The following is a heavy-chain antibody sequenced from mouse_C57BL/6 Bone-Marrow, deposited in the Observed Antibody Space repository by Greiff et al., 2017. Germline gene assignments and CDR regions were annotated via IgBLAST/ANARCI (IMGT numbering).Heavy chain of an antibody. Sequence: QVQLQQPGTELVKPGASVKLSCKASGYTFTSYWMHWVKQRPGQGLEWIGNINPSNGGTNYNEKFKSKATLTVDKSSSTAYMQLSSLTSEDSAVYYCARGGTYYSNYDWYFDVWGTGTTVTVSS. D-gene: IGHD2-5*01. CDR3: ARGGTYYSNYDWYFDV. CDR1: GYTFTSYW. CDR2: INPSNGGT. J-gene: IGHJ1*03. V-gene: IGHV1-53*01.